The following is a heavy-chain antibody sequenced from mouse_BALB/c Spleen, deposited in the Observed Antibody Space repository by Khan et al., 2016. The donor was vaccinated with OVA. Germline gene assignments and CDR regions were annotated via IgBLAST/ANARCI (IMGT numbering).Heavy chain of an antibody. J-gene: IGHJ2*01. CDR1: GYSITSDYA. D-gene: IGHD2-10*02. CDR2: ISYSGNT. V-gene: IGHV3-2*02. Sequence: EVKLVESGPGLVKPSQSLSLTCTVTGYSITSDYAWNWIRQFPGNKLEWMGFISYSGNTKYNPSLKSRISVTRDTSKNQFFLQLNSVTTEDTATYYGARVYGGDFDYWGQGTTLTVSS. CDR3: ARVYGGDFDY.